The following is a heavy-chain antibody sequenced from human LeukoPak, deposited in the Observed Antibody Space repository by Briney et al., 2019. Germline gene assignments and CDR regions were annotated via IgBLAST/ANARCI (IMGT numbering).Heavy chain of an antibody. J-gene: IGHJ4*02. CDR2: LSVIGGNT. Sequence: GGSLRLSCAASGFTFSTNDMSWVRQAPGKGLELVSILSVIGGNTNYADSVKGRFTSSRDNSKNTLYLQMNSLRAEDTAVYYCAKGGWLEYWGQGTLVTVSS. CDR3: AKGGWLEY. D-gene: IGHD6-19*01. V-gene: IGHV3-23*01. CDR1: GFTFSTND.